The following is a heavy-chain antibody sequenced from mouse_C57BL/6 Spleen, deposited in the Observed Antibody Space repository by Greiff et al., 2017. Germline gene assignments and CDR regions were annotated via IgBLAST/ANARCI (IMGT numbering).Heavy chain of an antibody. V-gene: IGHV1-7*01. CDR1: GYTFTSYW. CDR2: INPSSGYT. CDR3: ARDPNWDGDY. D-gene: IGHD4-1*02. J-gene: IGHJ2*01. Sequence: VQLQQSGAELAKPGASVKLSCKASGYTFTSYWMHWVKQRPGQGLEWIGYINPSSGYTKYNQKFKDKDTLTADKSSSTAYMQLSSLTYEDSAVYYCARDPNWDGDYWGQGTTLTVSS.